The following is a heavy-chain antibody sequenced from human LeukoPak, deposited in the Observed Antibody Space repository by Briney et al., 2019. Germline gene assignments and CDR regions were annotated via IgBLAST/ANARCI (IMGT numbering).Heavy chain of an antibody. CDR2: IRYDGSNK. D-gene: IGHD4-11*01. CDR1: GFTFSSYG. CDR3: AKVCTVTTCSDY. J-gene: IGHJ4*02. V-gene: IGHV3-30*02. Sequence: PGGSLRLSCAASGFTFSSYGMHWVRQAPGKGLEWVAFIRYDGSNKYYVDSVKGRFTISRDNSKNTLYLQMNSLRAEDTAVYYCAKVCTVTTCSDYWGQGTLVTVSS.